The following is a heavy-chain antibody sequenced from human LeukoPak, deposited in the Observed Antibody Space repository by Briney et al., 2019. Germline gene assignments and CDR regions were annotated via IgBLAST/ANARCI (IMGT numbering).Heavy chain of an antibody. D-gene: IGHD1-26*01. Sequence: SETLSLTCTVSGGSISSRSYYWGWIRQPPGKGLEWIGSFYYTGSTFYSPSLKSRVTISVDTSKNQFSLKLSSVTAADTAVYYCARRSGTYHAFDIWAKGQWSPSLQ. CDR3: ARRSGTYHAFDI. V-gene: IGHV4-39*01. J-gene: IGHJ3*02. CDR1: GGSISSRSYY. CDR2: FYYTGST.